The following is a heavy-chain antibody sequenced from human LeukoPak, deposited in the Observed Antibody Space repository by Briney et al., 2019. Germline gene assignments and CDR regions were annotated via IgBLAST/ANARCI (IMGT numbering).Heavy chain of an antibody. CDR1: GFTFDEYA. D-gene: IGHD3/OR15-3a*01. J-gene: IGHJ4*02. Sequence: GGSLRLSCAASGFTFDEYAMHWVRQAPGKGLEWVSGISWNSGLIDYADSVKGRFAISRDNAKNSLYLQMNSLKAEDTAFYYCAKVGIFGLVTYYFDYWGQGTLVTVSS. CDR2: ISWNSGLI. CDR3: AKVGIFGLVTYYFDY. V-gene: IGHV3-9*01.